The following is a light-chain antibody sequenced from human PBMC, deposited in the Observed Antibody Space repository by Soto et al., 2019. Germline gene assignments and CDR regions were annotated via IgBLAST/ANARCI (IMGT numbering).Light chain of an antibody. CDR1: QDINSY. Sequence: DIQMTQSPSSLSASIGDRVTITCRASQDINSYLAWYQQKPGKAPNLLIYEASILQRGVPSRFSGSNAGTDFTLTISSRQAEDFAAYDCQQTRSYPSTFGGGTKVDIK. CDR3: QQTRSYPST. CDR2: EAS. V-gene: IGKV1-9*01. J-gene: IGKJ4*01.